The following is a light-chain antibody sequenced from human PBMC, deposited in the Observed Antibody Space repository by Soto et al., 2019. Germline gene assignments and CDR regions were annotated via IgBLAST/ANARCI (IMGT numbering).Light chain of an antibody. CDR1: QSISNW. CDR2: KAS. J-gene: IGKJ1*01. CDR3: QEYRNDYGT. V-gene: IGKV1-5*03. Sequence: DIQMTQSPSTLSASVGDRVTITCRASQSISNWLAWYQQKAGKAPNLLIYKASRLESGVPSRFSGSGSGTEFTLTISSLQPEDFGSYYCQEYRNDYGTFGQGTKVDIK.